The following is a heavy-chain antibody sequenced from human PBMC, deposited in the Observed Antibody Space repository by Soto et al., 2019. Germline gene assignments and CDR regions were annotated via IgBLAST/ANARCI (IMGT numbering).Heavy chain of an antibody. J-gene: IGHJ6*02. CDR3: ARSGYDYYYYYGMDV. Sequence: PSETLSLTCAVYGGSFSGYYWSWIRQPPGKGLEWIGEINHSGSTNYNPSLKSRVTISADTSKNQFSLKLSSVTAADTAVYYCARSGYDYYYYYGMDVWGQGTTVTVSS. CDR1: GGSFSGYY. V-gene: IGHV4-34*01. D-gene: IGHD5-12*01. CDR2: INHSGST.